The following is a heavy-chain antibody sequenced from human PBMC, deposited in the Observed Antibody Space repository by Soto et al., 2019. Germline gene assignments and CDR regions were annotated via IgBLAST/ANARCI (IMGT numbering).Heavy chain of an antibody. CDR1: GGSISSYY. V-gene: IGHV4-59*06. Sequence: PSETLSLTCTVSGGSISSYYWSWIRQPPGKGLEWIGYIYYSGSTYYNPSLKSRVTISVDTSKNQFSLKLSSVTAADTAVYYCARLLEMATPDDAFDIWGQGTMVTVSS. CDR2: IYYSGST. CDR3: ARLLEMATPDDAFDI. D-gene: IGHD5-12*01. J-gene: IGHJ3*02.